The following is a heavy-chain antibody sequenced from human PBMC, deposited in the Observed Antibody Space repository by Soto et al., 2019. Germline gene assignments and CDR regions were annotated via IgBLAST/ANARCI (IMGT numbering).Heavy chain of an antibody. Sequence: PSETLSLTCAVSGGSISSSNWWSWVRQPPGKGLEWIGEIYHSGSTNYNPSLKSRVTISVDKSKNQFSLKLSSVTAADTAVYYCARSATYYYDSSGYYFIKLFDYWGQGTLVTVSS. CDR3: ARSATYYYDSSGYYFIKLFDY. D-gene: IGHD3-22*01. J-gene: IGHJ4*02. CDR2: IYHSGST. CDR1: GGSISSSNW. V-gene: IGHV4-4*02.